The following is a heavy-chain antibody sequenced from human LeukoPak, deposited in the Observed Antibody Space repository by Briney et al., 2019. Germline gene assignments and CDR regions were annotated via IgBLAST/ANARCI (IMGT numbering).Heavy chain of an antibody. CDR2: MNPNSGNT. V-gene: IGHV1-8*02. Sequence: WASVKVSCKASGYTFTSYAMNWVRQATGQGLEWMGWMNPNSGNTGHAQKFQGRVTMTKNTSISTAYMELSSLRSEDTAVYYCARDQSRGYGFDYWGQGTLDTVSS. J-gene: IGHJ4*02. CDR3: ARDQSRGYGFDY. D-gene: IGHD5-12*01. CDR1: GYTFTSYA.